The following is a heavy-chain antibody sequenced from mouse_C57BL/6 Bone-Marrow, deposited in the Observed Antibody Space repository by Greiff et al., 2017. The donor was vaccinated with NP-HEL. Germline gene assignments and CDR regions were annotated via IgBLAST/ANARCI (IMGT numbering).Heavy chain of an antibody. Sequence: EVQRVESGGGLVKPGGSLKLSCAASGFTFSSYAMSWVRQTPEKRLEWVATISDGGSYTYYPDNVKGRFTISRDNPKNNLYLQISHLKAEDTAMNYSARDLSYYPGWFAYWGQGTLVTVSA. CDR1: GFTFSSYA. CDR2: ISDGGSYT. D-gene: IGHD2-12*01. CDR3: ARDLSYYPGWFAY. J-gene: IGHJ3*01. V-gene: IGHV5-4*01.